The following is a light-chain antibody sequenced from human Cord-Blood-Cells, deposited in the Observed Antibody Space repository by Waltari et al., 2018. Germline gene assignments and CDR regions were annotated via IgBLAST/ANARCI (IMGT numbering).Light chain of an antibody. Sequence: DIQMTQSPSSLSASVGDSVTITCRASQSISSYLNWYQQKPGKAPKLLIYAASSLQSGVPSRFSGSGSGTDFTLTISSLQPEDFATYYCQQSYSTPRSFGQVTKLEIK. V-gene: IGKV1-39*01. CDR1: QSISSY. CDR3: QQSYSTPRS. J-gene: IGKJ2*03. CDR2: AAS.